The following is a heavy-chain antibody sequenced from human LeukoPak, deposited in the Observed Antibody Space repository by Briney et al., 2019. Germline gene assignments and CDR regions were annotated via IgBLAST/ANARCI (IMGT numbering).Heavy chain of an antibody. Sequence: SETLSLTCAVYGGSFSGYYWSWIRQPPGKGLEWIGEINHSGSTNYNPSLKSRVTISVDTSKNQFSLKLSSVTAADTAVYYCARGLGVAGTAYYMDVWGKGTTVTVSS. V-gene: IGHV4-34*01. CDR3: ARGLGVAGTAYYMDV. CDR1: GGSFSGYY. J-gene: IGHJ6*03. D-gene: IGHD6-19*01. CDR2: INHSGST.